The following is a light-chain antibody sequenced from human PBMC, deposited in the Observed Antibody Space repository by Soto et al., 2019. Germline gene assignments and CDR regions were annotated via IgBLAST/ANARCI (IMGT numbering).Light chain of an antibody. CDR1: QSISSY. V-gene: IGKV1-39*01. CDR2: AAS. J-gene: IGKJ5*01. CDR3: QQSYSTPPIP. Sequence: MEMTQSPSSLSASVGARVTITCRASQSISSYLNWYQQKPGKAPKLLIYAASSLQSGVPSRFSGSGSGTDFTLTISSLQPEDFATYYCQQSYSTPPIPFGQVRRLEVK.